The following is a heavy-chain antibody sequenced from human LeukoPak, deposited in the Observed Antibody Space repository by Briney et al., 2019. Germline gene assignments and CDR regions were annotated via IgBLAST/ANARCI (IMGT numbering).Heavy chain of an antibody. CDR2: IHYSGSA. J-gene: IGHJ4*02. V-gene: IGHV4-59*08. Sequence: SETLSLTCTVSGGSISNCYWSWIRQPPGKGLEWIGYIHYSGSANYNPSLKSRVTMSVDTSKNQFSLKLSSVTAADTAVYFCARLGYGGYVLDYWGQGTLVTVSS. CDR1: GGSISNCY. CDR3: ARLGYGGYVLDY. D-gene: IGHD5-12*01.